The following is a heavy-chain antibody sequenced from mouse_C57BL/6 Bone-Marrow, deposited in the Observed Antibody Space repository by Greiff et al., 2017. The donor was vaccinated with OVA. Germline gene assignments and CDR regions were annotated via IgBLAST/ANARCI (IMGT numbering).Heavy chain of an antibody. D-gene: IGHD2-3*01. CDR2: ISNLAYSI. CDR3: ARLGLIYDGYLYWYFDV. CDR1: GFTFSDYG. J-gene: IGHJ1*03. Sequence: EVKLVESGGGLVQPGGSLKLSCAASGFTFSDYGMAWVRQAPRKGPEWVAFISNLAYSIYYADTVTGRFTISRENAKNTLYLEMSSLRSEDTAMYYCARLGLIYDGYLYWYFDVWGTGTTVTVSS. V-gene: IGHV5-15*04.